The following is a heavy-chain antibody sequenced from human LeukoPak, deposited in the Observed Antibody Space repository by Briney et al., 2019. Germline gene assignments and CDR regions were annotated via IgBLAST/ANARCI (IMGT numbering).Heavy chain of an antibody. CDR3: AKHSRGSFRGASAFDY. CDR1: GGTFSSYA. V-gene: IGHV1-69*06. D-gene: IGHD1-26*01. Sequence: GASVKVSCKASGGTFSSYAISWVRQAPGQGLEWMGGIIPIFGTANYAQKFQGRVTITADKSTSTAYMELSSLRSEDTAAYYCAKHSRGSFRGASAFDYWGQGTVVTVSS. J-gene: IGHJ4*02. CDR2: IIPIFGTA.